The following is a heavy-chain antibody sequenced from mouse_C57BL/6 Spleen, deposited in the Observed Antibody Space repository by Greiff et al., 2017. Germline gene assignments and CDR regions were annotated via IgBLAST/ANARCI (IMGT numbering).Heavy chain of an antibody. CDR3: ARWGAGTDYFDY. Sequence: QVQLQQSGPELVKPGASVKISCKASGYAFSSSWMNWVKQRPGKGLEWIGRIYPGDGDTNYNGKFKGKATLTADKSSSTAYMQLSSLTSEDSAVYFCARWGAGTDYFDYWGQGTTLTVSS. CDR2: IYPGDGDT. V-gene: IGHV1-82*01. D-gene: IGHD4-1*01. J-gene: IGHJ2*01. CDR1: GYAFSSSW.